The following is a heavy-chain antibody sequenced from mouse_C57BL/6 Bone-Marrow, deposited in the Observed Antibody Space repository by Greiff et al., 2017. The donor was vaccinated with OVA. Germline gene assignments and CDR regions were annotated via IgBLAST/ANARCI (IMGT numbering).Heavy chain of an antibody. D-gene: IGHD2-1*01. CDR1: GFNFKDDY. V-gene: IGHV14-4*01. Sequence: VQLQQSGAELVRPGASVKLSCTASGFNFKDDYMHWVKQRPVQGLEWIGWIDPENGDTEYASKFQGKATITADTSSNTAYLQLSSLTSEDTAVYYCTSYGNFDYWGQGTTLTVSS. CDR3: TSYGNFDY. J-gene: IGHJ2*01. CDR2: IDPENGDT.